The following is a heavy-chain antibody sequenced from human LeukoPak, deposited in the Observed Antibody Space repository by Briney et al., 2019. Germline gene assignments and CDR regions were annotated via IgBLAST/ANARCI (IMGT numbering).Heavy chain of an antibody. Sequence: PSETLSFTCTVSGGSISSGGYYWSWIRQPPGKGLEWIGYIYHSGSTYYNPSLKSRVTISVDRSKNQFSLKLSSVTAADTAVYYCARSRPTGTTSREGFDYWGQGTLVTVSS. J-gene: IGHJ4*02. V-gene: IGHV4-30-2*01. CDR1: GGSISSGGYY. D-gene: IGHD1-7*01. CDR3: ARSRPTGTTSREGFDY. CDR2: IYHSGST.